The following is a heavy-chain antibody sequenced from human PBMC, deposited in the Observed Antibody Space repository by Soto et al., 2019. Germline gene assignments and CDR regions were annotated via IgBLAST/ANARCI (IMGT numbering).Heavy chain of an antibody. V-gene: IGHV3-30*18. J-gene: IGHJ5*02. CDR3: AKKHSRGWYDNWFDP. CDR1: GFTFSSFG. Sequence: QVQLVESGGGVVQPGRSLRLSCAASGFTFSSFGMHWVRQAPGKGLEWVAVISYDGSNKDYADSVKGRFTISRDNSKNPLYLQMNSLRPEDTAVYYCAKKHSRGWYDNWFDPWGQGTLVTVSS. D-gene: IGHD6-19*01. CDR2: ISYDGSNK.